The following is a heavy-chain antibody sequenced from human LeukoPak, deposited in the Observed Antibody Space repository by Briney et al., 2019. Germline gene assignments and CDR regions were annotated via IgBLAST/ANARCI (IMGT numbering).Heavy chain of an antibody. J-gene: IGHJ3*02. CDR1: GGSISGYY. D-gene: IGHD1-26*01. Sequence: PSETLSLTCTVSGGSISGYYWSWIRQPPGKGLEWIGYIYYSGSTNYNPSLKSRLTMSVDTTKNHFSLKLNSVTAADTAVYYCARGRGVGATDFDAFDIWGQGTRVTVSS. V-gene: IGHV4-59*12. CDR2: IYYSGST. CDR3: ARGRGVGATDFDAFDI.